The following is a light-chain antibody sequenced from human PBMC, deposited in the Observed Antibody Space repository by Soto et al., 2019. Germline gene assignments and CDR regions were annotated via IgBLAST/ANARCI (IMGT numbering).Light chain of an antibody. CDR3: CSYAGSSTSLYV. V-gene: IGLV2-8*01. CDR2: EVS. J-gene: IGLJ1*01. CDR1: SSDDGGYNY. Sequence: QSVLTQPPSASGSPGQSVTISCTGSSSDDGGYNYVSWYQQHPGKAPKLIIYEVSTRPSGVPDRFSASKSGNTASLTVSGLQAEDEADYYCCSYAGSSTSLYVFGTGTKVTVL.